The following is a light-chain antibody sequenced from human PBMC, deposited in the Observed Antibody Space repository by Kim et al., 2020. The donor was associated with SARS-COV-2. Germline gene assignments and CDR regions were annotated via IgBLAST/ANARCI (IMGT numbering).Light chain of an antibody. Sequence: LTSTLSSGYSNYKIDWYQQRPGKGPRFVMRVGTGGIVGSKGDGIPDRFSVLGSGLNRYLTIKNIQEEDESDYHCGADHGSGSNFVLFGGGTQLTVL. CDR3: GADHGSGSNFVL. CDR1: SGYSNYK. V-gene: IGLV9-49*01. CDR2: VGTGGIVG. J-gene: IGLJ2*01.